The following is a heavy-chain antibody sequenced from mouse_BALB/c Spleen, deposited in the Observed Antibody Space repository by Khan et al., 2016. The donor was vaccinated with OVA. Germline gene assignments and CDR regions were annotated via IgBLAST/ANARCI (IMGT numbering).Heavy chain of an antibody. CDR1: GYSITSEYA. Sequence: VQLKESGPGLVKPSQSLSLTCTVTGYSITSEYAWNWIRQFPGNKLEWMGYISSTGSTSYNPSLKSRISITRDTSKNQFFLQLKSVTTEDTATYYCAISLYYSSGYALDFWGRGTSVTVSS. V-gene: IGHV3-2*02. J-gene: IGHJ4*01. D-gene: IGHD2-12*01. CDR3: AISLYYSSGYALDF. CDR2: ISSTGST.